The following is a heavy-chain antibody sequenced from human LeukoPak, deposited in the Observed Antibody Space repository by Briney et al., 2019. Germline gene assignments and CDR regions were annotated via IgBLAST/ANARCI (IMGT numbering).Heavy chain of an antibody. D-gene: IGHD1-26*01. CDR3: ASLRRIVGTTSDY. Sequence: GGSLRLSCAASGFSFSDYYMTWIRQAPGKGLEWVSYISSSGSTIYYADSVKGRFTISRDNAKNSLYLQMNSLRAEDTAVYYCASLRRIVGTTSDYWGQGTLVTVSS. CDR2: ISSSGSTI. J-gene: IGHJ4*02. V-gene: IGHV3-11*04. CDR1: GFSFSDYY.